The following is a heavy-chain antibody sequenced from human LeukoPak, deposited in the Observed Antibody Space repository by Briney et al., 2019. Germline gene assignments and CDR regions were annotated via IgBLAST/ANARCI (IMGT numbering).Heavy chain of an antibody. CDR1: GYTFTCYY. CDR3: AREMSRDGYNPTYYFDY. D-gene: IGHD5-24*01. J-gene: IGHJ4*02. V-gene: IGHV1-46*01. CDR2: INPSGGST. Sequence: ASVKVSCKASGYTFTCYYMHWVRQAPGQGLEWMGIINPSGGSTSYAQKFQGRVTMTRDMSTSTVYMELSSLRSEDTAVYYCAREMSRDGYNPTYYFDYWGQGTLVTVSS.